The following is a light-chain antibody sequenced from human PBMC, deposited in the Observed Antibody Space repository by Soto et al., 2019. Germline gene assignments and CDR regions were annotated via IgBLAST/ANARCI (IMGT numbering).Light chain of an antibody. V-gene: IGKV3-15*01. J-gene: IGKJ2*01. CDR1: QSVSTN. CDR2: GAF. Sequence: EIVMTQSPATLSVFPGERATLSCRASQSVSTNLAWYQQKPGQAPRLLIYGAFARATGIPARFSGSGSGTEFTLTISSLQSEDFAVYYCHQYNNWPPYTFGQGTKLEIK. CDR3: HQYNNWPPYT.